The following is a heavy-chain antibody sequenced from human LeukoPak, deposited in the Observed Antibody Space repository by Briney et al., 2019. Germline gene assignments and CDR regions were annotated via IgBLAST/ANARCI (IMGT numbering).Heavy chain of an antibody. J-gene: IGHJ4*02. Sequence: GPLRLSCAASGFTFSSNTMNWVGQAPAKGLEGVSSFSSDGIHKFYADPVKGRFTISRDNAKNTLYLQMNSLGDEDTAVYYSSKDPPRSSFDYWGQGILVTVSS. CDR1: GFTFSSNT. CDR2: FSSDGIHK. CDR3: SKDPPRSSFDY. V-gene: IGHV3-21*01. D-gene: IGHD6-6*01.